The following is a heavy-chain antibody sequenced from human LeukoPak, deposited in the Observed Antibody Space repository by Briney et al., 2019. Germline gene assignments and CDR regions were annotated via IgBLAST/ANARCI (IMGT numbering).Heavy chain of an antibody. CDR3: ARGDYYDSSGFYHDAFDI. Sequence: GGSLRLSCAASGFTFSDYWMSWVRQAPGKGLEWAANIKQDGSEKYYVDSVKGRFTISRDNAKNSLYLQMNGLRAEDTAVYYCARGDYYDSSGFYHDAFDIWGQGTMVTVSS. D-gene: IGHD3-22*01. J-gene: IGHJ3*02. CDR2: IKQDGSEK. V-gene: IGHV3-7*01. CDR1: GFTFSDYW.